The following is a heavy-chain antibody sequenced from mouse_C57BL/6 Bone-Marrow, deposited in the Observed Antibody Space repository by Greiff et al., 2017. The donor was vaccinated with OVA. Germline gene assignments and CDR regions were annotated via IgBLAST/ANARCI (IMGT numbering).Heavy chain of an antibody. CDR3: TTCAPFAY. J-gene: IGHJ3*01. V-gene: IGHV14-4*01. D-gene: IGHD6-1*01. CDR1: GFNIKDDY. Sequence: EVQLQQSGAELVRPGASVKLSCTASGFNIKDDYMHWVKQRPEQGLEWIGWIDPENGDTEYGSKFQGKATITADTSSNTAYLQLSSLTSEDTAVYYCTTCAPFAYWGQGTLVTVSA. CDR2: IDPENGDT.